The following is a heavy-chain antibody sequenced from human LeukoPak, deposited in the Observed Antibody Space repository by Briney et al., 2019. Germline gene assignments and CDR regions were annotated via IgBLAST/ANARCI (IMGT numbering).Heavy chain of an antibody. J-gene: IGHJ4*02. V-gene: IGHV3-23*01. CDR2: ISGSGGST. CDR3: APFPGKSSSVLDY. CDR1: GFTFSSYA. Sequence: GGSLRLSCAASGFTFSSYAMSWVRQAPGKGLEWVSAISGSGGSTYYADSVKGRFTITRDNSKNTLYLQMSSLRAEDTAVYYCAPFPGKSSSVLDYWGQGTLVTVSS. D-gene: IGHD6-19*01.